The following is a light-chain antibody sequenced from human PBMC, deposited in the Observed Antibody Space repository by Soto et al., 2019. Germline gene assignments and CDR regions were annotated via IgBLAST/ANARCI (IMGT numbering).Light chain of an antibody. CDR3: QQYYSPSYT. CDR2: WAS. J-gene: IGKJ2*01. V-gene: IGKV4-1*01. Sequence: DIVMTQSPDSLAVSLGERATINCKSSQSVLYSSNNKNYLAWYQQKPGQPPKLLIYWASTRESGVPDRFSGSGSGTDFTLTIRSLQAEDVAVYYCQQYYSPSYTFGQGTKLEIK. CDR1: QSVLYSSNNKNY.